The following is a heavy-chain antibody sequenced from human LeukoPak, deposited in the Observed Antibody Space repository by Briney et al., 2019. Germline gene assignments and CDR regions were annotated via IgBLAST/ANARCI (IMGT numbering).Heavy chain of an antibody. CDR3: ARSRRSWSTFDY. D-gene: IGHD6-13*01. CDR1: GYSISSGYY. J-gene: IGHJ4*02. Sequence: PSETLSLTCTVSGYSISSGYYWGWIRPPPGKGLEWIGNIYHSGSTYYNPSLKSRVTISVDTSKNQFSLKLTSVTATDTAVYYCARSRRSWSTFDYWGQGTLVTVSS. CDR2: IYHSGST. V-gene: IGHV4-38-2*02.